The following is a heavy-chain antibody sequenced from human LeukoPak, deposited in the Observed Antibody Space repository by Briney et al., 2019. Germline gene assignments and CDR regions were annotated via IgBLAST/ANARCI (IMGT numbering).Heavy chain of an antibody. CDR3: ARENDILTGYYTDYYYYMDV. J-gene: IGHJ6*03. D-gene: IGHD3-9*01. Sequence: VASVKVSCKASGYTFTGYYMHWVRQAPGQGLEWMGWINPNSGGTNYAQKFQGRVTMTRDTSISTAYMELSRLRSDDTAVYYCARENDILTGYYTDYYYYMDVWGEGTTVTISS. CDR1: GYTFTGYY. V-gene: IGHV1-2*02. CDR2: INPNSGGT.